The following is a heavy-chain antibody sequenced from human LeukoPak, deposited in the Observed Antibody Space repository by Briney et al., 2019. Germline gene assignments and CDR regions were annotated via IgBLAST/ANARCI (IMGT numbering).Heavy chain of an antibody. Sequence: GESLKISCKGSGYSFTSYWIGWVRQMPGKGLEWMGIIYPGDSDTRYSPSFQGQVTISADKSISTAYLQWSSLKASDTAMYYCARGYFDLNYYYYYYMDVWGKGTTVTVS. V-gene: IGHV5-51*01. J-gene: IGHJ6*03. CDR1: GYSFTSYW. CDR3: ARGYFDLNYYYYYYMDV. D-gene: IGHD3-9*01. CDR2: IYPGDSDT.